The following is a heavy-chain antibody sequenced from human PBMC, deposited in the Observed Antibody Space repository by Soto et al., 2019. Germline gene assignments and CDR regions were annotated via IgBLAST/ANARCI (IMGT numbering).Heavy chain of an antibody. CDR2: IIPIFGTA. CDR3: ARPPDPDDDSSAGDYLGY. V-gene: IGHV1-69*13. Sequence: SVKISCTASGGTFSSYAISWVRQAPGQGLEWMGGIIPIFGTANYAQKFQGRVTITADESTSTAYMELSSLRSEDTAVYYCARPPDPDDDSSAGDYLGYWGQGSSVTVCS. J-gene: IGHJ4*02. CDR1: GGTFSSYA. D-gene: IGHD3-22*01.